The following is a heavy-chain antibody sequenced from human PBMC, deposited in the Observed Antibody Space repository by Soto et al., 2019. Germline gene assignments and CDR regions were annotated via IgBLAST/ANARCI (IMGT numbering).Heavy chain of an antibody. V-gene: IGHV4-30-4*01. CDR2: IYYSGST. J-gene: IGHJ6*02. CDR3: ARENSGYDYVPATDYYYYYGMDV. D-gene: IGHD5-12*01. Sequence: TLSLTCTVSGGSISSGDYYWSWIRQPPGKGLEWIGYIYYSGSTYYNPSLKSRVTISVDTSKNQFSLKLSSVTAADTAVYYCARENSGYDYVPATDYYYYYGMDVWGQGTTVTVSS. CDR1: GGSISSGDYY.